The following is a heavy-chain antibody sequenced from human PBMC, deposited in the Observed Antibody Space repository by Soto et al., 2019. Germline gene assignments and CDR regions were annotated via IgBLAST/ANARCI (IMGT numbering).Heavy chain of an antibody. CDR1: GYSFTNYW. D-gene: IGHD6-6*01. V-gene: IGHV5-51*01. CDR3: ARIRAVYTSSFGGAFDY. CDR2: IYPGDSNT. J-gene: IGHJ4*02. Sequence: GESLKISCKGSGYSFTNYWIGWVRQMPGKGLEWMGIIYPGDSNTRYSPSFQGQVIISADKSISTAYLQWSSLKASDTAMYYCARIRAVYTSSFGGAFDYWAQGTLVTVSS.